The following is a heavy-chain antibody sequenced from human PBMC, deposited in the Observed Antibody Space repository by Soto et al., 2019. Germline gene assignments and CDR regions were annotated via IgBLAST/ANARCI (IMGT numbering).Heavy chain of an antibody. Sequence: SVKVSCKASGGTFSSYTITWVRQAPGQGLEWIGGITPIFGTANYAQKFQGRVTITADELRSTAYMELSSLRSEDTAVYYCARGPPYGGNSGGATDYWGQGTLVTVSS. CDR2: ITPIFGTA. CDR3: ARGPPYGGNSGGATDY. CDR1: GGTFSSYT. J-gene: IGHJ4*02. D-gene: IGHD4-17*01. V-gene: IGHV1-69*13.